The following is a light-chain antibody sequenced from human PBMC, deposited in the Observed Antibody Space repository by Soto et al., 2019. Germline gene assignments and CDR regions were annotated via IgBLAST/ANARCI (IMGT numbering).Light chain of an antibody. V-gene: IGLV2-23*01. CDR1: RSDVGSYNF. J-gene: IGLJ2*01. CDR3: ASYAGDSALI. Sequence: QSALTQPASVSGSPGQAISISCTGSRSDVGSYNFVSWYQLFPGKAPKLIIYEADKRPSGVSSRFAGSKSGFTSSLTSSGRQAEDGDDYFCASYAGDSALIFGGGTKLTVL. CDR2: EAD.